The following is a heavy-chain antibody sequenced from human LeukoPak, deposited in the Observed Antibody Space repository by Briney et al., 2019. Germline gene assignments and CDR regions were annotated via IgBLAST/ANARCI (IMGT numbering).Heavy chain of an antibody. D-gene: IGHD6-13*01. J-gene: IGHJ5*02. V-gene: IGHV4-39*02. CDR2: IYYSGTT. CDR3: ASSTWYLNWFDP. Sequence: SETLSLTCTVSSGSTCSGSFYWGWVRQPPGAGLEWIGNIYYSGTTYYNPSLKSRVTISVDTSKNHFSLKLSFVTATDTAVYYCASSTWYLNWFDPWGQGSLVTVSS. CDR1: SGSTCSGSFY.